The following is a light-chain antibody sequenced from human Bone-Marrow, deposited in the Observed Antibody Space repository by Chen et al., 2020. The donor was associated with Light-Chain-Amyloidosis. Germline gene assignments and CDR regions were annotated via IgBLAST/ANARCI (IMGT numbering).Light chain of an antibody. J-gene: IGLJ3*02. CDR2: EDD. V-gene: IGLV6-57*01. Sequence: NFMLNKPHSVSESPGKTVSISCTRSSGSIATNYVQWYQQRPGSSPTTVIYEDDQRPSGVPDRFSGSSDRSSNSASLTSAGLKTEDEADYYCQSYQGSSQGVFGGGTKLTVL. CDR3: QSYQGSSQGV. CDR1: SGSIATNY.